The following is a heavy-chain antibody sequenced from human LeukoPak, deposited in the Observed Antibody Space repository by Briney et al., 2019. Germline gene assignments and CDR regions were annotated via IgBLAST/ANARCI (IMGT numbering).Heavy chain of an antibody. Sequence: GGSLRLSCAASGFTFSSYAMSWVRQAPGKGLEWASAISGSGGSTYYADSVKGRFTISRDNSKNTLYLQMNSLRAEDTAVYYCAKDRGVPRWAFYSYWGQGTLVTVSS. V-gene: IGHV3-23*01. J-gene: IGHJ4*02. D-gene: IGHD4-11*01. CDR1: GFTFSSYA. CDR3: AKDRGVPRWAFYSY. CDR2: ISGSGGST.